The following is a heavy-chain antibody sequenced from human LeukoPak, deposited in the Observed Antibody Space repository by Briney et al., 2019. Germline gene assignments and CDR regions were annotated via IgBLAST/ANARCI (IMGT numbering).Heavy chain of an antibody. V-gene: IGHV4-39*07. D-gene: IGHD3-10*01. J-gene: IGHJ3*02. CDR2: IFYSGST. CDR3: ARERITMVRGVIMDAFDI. CDR1: GGSISTSNYY. Sequence: SETLSLTCTVSGGSISTSNYYWGWIRQPPGKGLEWIGNIFYSGSTYYSPSLKSRVTISLDTSRNQFSLKLNSVTAADTAVYYCARERITMVRGVIMDAFDIWGQGTMVTVSS.